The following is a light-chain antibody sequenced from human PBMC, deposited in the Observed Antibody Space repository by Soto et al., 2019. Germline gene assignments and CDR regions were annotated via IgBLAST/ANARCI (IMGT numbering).Light chain of an antibody. Sequence: QSALTQPASVSGSPGQSITISCTGTTRDVGGYNYVSWYQQHPGKTPKLMIYDVTNRPSGVSNRFSGSKSGNTASLTISGLQAEDEADYYCGSYTSSSTPVVFGGGTKLTVL. V-gene: IGLV2-14*03. CDR1: TRDVGGYNY. CDR2: DVT. CDR3: GSYTSSSTPVV. J-gene: IGLJ2*01.